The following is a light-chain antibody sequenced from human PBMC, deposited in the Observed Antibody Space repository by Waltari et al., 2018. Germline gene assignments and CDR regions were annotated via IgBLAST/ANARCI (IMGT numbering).Light chain of an antibody. CDR3: CSYTSSNTYV. CDR2: GVS. CDR1: SSDVGTYNF. J-gene: IGLJ1*01. V-gene: IGLV2-14*01. Sequence: QSALTQPASVSGSPGQSITISCTGTSSDVGTYNFVSWYQHPPGKAPKLMISGVSNRPSWVSNRFSGSKSDNTASLTISGLQAEDEADYFCCSYTSSNTYVFGTGTRVTVL.